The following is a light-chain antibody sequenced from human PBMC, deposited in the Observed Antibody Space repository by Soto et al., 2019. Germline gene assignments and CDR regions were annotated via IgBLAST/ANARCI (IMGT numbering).Light chain of an antibody. V-gene: IGKV3-15*01. Sequence: VVTQSPATLSVSPGERVTLTCRASQSVNDRLAWYQHKPGQPPRLLIYPASLRSTGTAARFSGSGSGTDFTLTINSLQSEDFAVYYCQQYGTWPYTFGQGTTLDIK. CDR3: QQYGTWPYT. CDR2: PAS. CDR1: QSVNDR. J-gene: IGKJ2*01.